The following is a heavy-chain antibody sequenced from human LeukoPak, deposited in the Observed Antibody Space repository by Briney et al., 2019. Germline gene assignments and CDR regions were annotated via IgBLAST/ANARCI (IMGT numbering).Heavy chain of an antibody. CDR1: GGSFSGYY. CDR3: ARATSGLLWFGELPDDAFDI. D-gene: IGHD3-10*01. CDR2: ISHSGST. Sequence: SETLSLTCAVYGGSFSGYYWSWIRQPPGKGLEWIGEISHSGSTNYNLSLKSRVTISVDTSKNQFSLRLSSVTAADTAVYYCARATSGLLWFGELPDDAFDIWGQGTMVTVSS. V-gene: IGHV4-34*01. J-gene: IGHJ3*02.